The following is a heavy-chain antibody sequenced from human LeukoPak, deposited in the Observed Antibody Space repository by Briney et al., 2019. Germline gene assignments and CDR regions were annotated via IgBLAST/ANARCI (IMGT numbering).Heavy chain of an antibody. Sequence: SLRLSCAASGFTFSSYAMHWVRQAPGKGLEWVAVISYDGSNKYYADSVKGRFTISRDNSKNTLYLQMNSLRAEDTAVYYCARHGRGLTRYYYYYGMDVWGQGTTVTVSS. J-gene: IGHJ6*02. CDR2: ISYDGSNK. D-gene: IGHD3-10*02. CDR3: ARHGRGLTRYYYYYGMDV. V-gene: IGHV3-30-3*01. CDR1: GFTFSSYA.